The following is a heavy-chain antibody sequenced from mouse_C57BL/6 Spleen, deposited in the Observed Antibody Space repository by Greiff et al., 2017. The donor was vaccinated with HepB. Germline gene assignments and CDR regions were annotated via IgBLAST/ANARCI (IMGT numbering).Heavy chain of an antibody. CDR2: IWRGGST. D-gene: IGHD3-2*02. V-gene: IGHV2-5*01. CDR1: GFSLTSYG. CDR3: AKNKGFQAGLYFDY. Sequence: QVQLKESGPGLVQPSQSLSITCTVSGFSLTSYGVHWVRQSPGKGLEWLGVIWRGGSTDYNAAFMSRLSITKDNSKSQVFFKMNSLQADDTAIYYCAKNKGFQAGLYFDYWGQGTTLTVSS. J-gene: IGHJ2*01.